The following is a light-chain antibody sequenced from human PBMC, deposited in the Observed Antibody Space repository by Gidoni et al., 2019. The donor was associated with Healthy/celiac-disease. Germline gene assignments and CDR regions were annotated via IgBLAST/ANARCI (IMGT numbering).Light chain of an antibody. J-gene: IGKJ2*01. CDR2: DAS. CDR3: QQRSNWPAGT. CDR1: QSVSSY. Sequence: EIVLTQSPGTLSLSPGERATLSCRASQSVSSYLAWYQQKPGQAPRLLIYDASNRATGIPARFSGSGSGTDFTLSISSLEPEDFAVYYCQQRSNWPAGTFXQXTKLEIK. V-gene: IGKV3-11*01.